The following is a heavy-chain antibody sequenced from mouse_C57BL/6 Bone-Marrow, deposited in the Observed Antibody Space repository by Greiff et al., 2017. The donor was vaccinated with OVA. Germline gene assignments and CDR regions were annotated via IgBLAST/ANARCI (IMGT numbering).Heavy chain of an antibody. CDR2: IYPGDGDT. J-gene: IGHJ3*01. Sequence: VQLQQSGAELVKPGASVKISCKASGYAFSSYWMNWVKQRPGKGLEWIGQIYPGDGDTNYNGKFKGKATLTADKSSSTAYLQLSSLTSEDSAVDFGARPFYYYGSNFFAYWGQGTLVTVSA. V-gene: IGHV1-80*01. D-gene: IGHD1-1*01. CDR3: ARPFYYYGSNFFAY. CDR1: GYAFSSYW.